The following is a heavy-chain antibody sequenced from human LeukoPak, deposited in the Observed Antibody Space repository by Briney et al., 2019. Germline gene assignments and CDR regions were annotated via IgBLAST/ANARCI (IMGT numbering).Heavy chain of an antibody. CDR1: GGSISSGSYY. CDR2: IYYSGST. D-gene: IGHD2-21*01. V-gene: IGHV4-39*01. J-gene: IGHJ5*02. CDR3: ARPLLGVVGAFDP. Sequence: SETLSLTCTVSGGSISSGSYYWGWIRQPPGKGLEWIGTIYYSGSTYYNPSLKSRVTISIDTSKNQFSLNLSSVTATDTAVYYCARPLLGVVGAFDPWGQGTLVTVSS.